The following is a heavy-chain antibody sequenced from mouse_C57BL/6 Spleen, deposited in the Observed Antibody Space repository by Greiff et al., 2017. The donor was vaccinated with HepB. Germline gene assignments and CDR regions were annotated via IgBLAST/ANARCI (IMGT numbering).Heavy chain of an antibody. Sequence: QVTLKESGPGILQPSQTLSLTCSFSGFSLSTFGMGVGWIRQPSGKGLEWLAHIWWDDDKYYNPALKSRLTISKDTSKNQVFLKIANVDTADTATYYCARIENYYGSPSYAMDYWGQGTSVTVSS. J-gene: IGHJ4*01. CDR2: IWWDDDK. V-gene: IGHV8-8*01. CDR1: GFSLSTFGMG. D-gene: IGHD1-1*01. CDR3: ARIENYYGSPSYAMDY.